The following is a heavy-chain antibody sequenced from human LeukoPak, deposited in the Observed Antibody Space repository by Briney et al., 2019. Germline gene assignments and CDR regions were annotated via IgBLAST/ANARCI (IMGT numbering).Heavy chain of an antibody. V-gene: IGHV3-23*01. Sequence: GGSLRLSCAASGFTFSSYAMTWVRQAPGKGLEWVSTLSGSGASTYDADSVKGRFTISRDNSKNTLYLQMNSLRAEDTAVYYCAKDTGSRAVAGTRFDYWGQGTLVTVSS. D-gene: IGHD6-19*01. CDR3: AKDTGSRAVAGTRFDY. CDR1: GFTFSSYA. CDR2: LSGSGAST. J-gene: IGHJ4*02.